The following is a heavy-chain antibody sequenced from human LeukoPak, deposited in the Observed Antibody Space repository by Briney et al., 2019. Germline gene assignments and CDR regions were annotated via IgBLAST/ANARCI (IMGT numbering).Heavy chain of an antibody. V-gene: IGHV3-30*02. J-gene: IGHJ4*02. Sequence: PGGSLRLSCAASGFTFSSYWMSWVRQAPGKGLEWVAFIRYDGSNKYYADSVKGRFTISRDNSKNTLYLQMNSLRAEDTAVYYCAKDEREFRGYSYGSDYWGQGTLVTVSS. D-gene: IGHD5-18*01. CDR2: IRYDGSNK. CDR3: AKDEREFRGYSYGSDY. CDR1: GFTFSSYW.